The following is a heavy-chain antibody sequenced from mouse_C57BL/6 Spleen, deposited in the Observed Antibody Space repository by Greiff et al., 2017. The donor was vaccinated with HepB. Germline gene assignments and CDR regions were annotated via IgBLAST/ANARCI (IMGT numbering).Heavy chain of an antibody. Sequence: VQLQQSGTVLARPGASVKMSCKTSGYTFTSYWMHWVKQRPGQGLEWIGASYPGNSDTSYNQKFKGKAKLTAVTSASTAYMELSSLTNEDSAVYYCTTVVEGWAWFAYWGQGTLVTVSA. D-gene: IGHD1-1*01. CDR3: TTVVEGWAWFAY. CDR2: SYPGNSDT. V-gene: IGHV1-5*01. CDR1: GYTFTSYW. J-gene: IGHJ3*01.